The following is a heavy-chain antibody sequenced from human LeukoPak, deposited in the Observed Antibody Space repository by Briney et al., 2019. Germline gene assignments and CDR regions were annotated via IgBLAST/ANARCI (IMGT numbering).Heavy chain of an antibody. D-gene: IGHD2-8*01. CDR1: GYTFTGYY. Sequence: GASVKVSCKASGYTFTGYYMHWVRQAPGQGLEWMGWISAYNGNTNYAQKLQGRVTMTTDTSTSTAYMELRSLRSDDTAVYYCARDRNGGDYFDYWGQGTLVTVSS. CDR2: ISAYNGNT. J-gene: IGHJ4*02. CDR3: ARDRNGGDYFDY. V-gene: IGHV1-18*04.